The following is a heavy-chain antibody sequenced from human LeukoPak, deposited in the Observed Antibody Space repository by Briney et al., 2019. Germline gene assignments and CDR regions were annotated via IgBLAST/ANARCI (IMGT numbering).Heavy chain of an antibody. Sequence: GGSRRLSCAASGFTFSSYWMSWVRQAPGKGLEWVANIKQDGSEKYCVDSVKGRFTVSRDNAKNSLYLQMNSLRAEDTAVYYCARKGSGVLLWFGELLLGAFDIWGQGTMVTVSS. CDR1: GFTFSSYW. CDR3: ARKGSGVLLWFGELLLGAFDI. J-gene: IGHJ3*02. CDR2: IKQDGSEK. D-gene: IGHD3-10*01. V-gene: IGHV3-7*01.